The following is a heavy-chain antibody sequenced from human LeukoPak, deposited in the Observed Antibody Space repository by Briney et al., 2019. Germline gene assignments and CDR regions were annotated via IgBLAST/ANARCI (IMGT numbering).Heavy chain of an antibody. CDR3: AREYYDILTGLLGSLDY. CDR1: GFTFSSYG. Sequence: GRPLRLSCAASGFTFSSYGMHWIRQAPGKGLEWVAVISYDGSNKYYADSVKGRFTISRDNSKNTLYLQMNSLRAEDTAVYYCAREYYDILTGLLGSLDYWGQGTLVTVSS. J-gene: IGHJ4*02. CDR2: ISYDGSNK. V-gene: IGHV3-30*03. D-gene: IGHD3-9*01.